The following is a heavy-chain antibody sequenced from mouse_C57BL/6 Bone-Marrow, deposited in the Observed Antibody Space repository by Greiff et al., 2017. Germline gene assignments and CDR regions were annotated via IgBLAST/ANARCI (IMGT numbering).Heavy chain of an antibody. CDR3: AMRWAY. V-gene: IGHV1-74*01. CDR1: GYTFTSYW. J-gene: IGHJ3*01. D-gene: IGHD1-1*02. CDR2: IHPSGSDT. Sequence: QVQLQQPGAELVKPGASVKVSCKASGYTFTSYWMHWVKQRPGQGLEWIGRIHPSGSDTNYNQKFKGKATLTVDKSSSTAYMQLISLASGASAVYYCAMRWAYWGQGTLVTVSA.